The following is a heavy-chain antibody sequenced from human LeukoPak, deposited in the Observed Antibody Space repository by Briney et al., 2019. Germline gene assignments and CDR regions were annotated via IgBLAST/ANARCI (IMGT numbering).Heavy chain of an antibody. V-gene: IGHV1-8*01. CDR3: ARAPPGRYFASLDY. D-gene: IGHD3-9*01. J-gene: IGHJ4*02. Sequence: ASVKVSCKASGYTFTSYDINWVRQATGQGLEWMGWMNPNSGNTGYAQKFQGRVTMTRNTSIGTAYMELSSLRSEDTAVYYCARAPPGRYFASLDYWGQGTLVTVSS. CDR2: MNPNSGNT. CDR1: GYTFTSYD.